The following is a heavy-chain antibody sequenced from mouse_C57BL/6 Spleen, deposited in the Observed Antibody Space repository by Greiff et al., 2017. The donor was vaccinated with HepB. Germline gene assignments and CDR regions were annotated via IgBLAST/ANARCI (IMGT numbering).Heavy chain of an antibody. J-gene: IGHJ2*01. CDR2: IYPGSGST. Sequence: QVQLKQPGAELVKPGASVKMSCKASGYTFTSYWITWVKQRPGQGLEWIGDIYPGSGSTNYNEKFKSKATLTVDTSSSTAYMQLSSLTSEVSAVYYCAREYDGSSTTGTGLQLDFDDWGKGTTLTVSS. CDR3: AREYDGSSTTGTGLQLDFDD. V-gene: IGHV1-55*01. CDR1: GYTFTSYW. D-gene: IGHD1-1*01.